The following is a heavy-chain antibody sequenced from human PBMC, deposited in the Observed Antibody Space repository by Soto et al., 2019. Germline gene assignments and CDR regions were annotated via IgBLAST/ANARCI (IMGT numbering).Heavy chain of an antibody. CDR1: GFTFDDYA. D-gene: IGHD3-3*01. J-gene: IGHJ4*02. CDR2: ISWNSGSI. V-gene: IGHV3-9*01. CDR3: AKGGHYDFWSGRTFDY. Sequence: PGGSLRLSCAASGFTFDDYAMHWFRQAPGKGLEWVSGISWNSGSIGYADSVKGRFTISRDNAKNSLYLQMNSLRAEDTALYYCAKGGHYDFWSGRTFDYWGQGTLVTVSS.